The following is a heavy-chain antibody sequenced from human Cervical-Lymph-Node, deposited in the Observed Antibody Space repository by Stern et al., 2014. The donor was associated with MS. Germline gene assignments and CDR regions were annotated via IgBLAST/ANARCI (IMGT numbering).Heavy chain of an antibody. CDR3: AVTPGTNWFDP. J-gene: IGHJ5*02. CDR2: IHYTGTT. D-gene: IGHD2-21*02. Sequence: QVKLQESGPGLVKPSQTLSLTCTVSGGSISSDDSYWTWIRQHPGKGLELIGYIHYTGTTYYDPSLKSRVSLSLDTSKNQFSLKMKSVTAADTAVYYCAVTPGTNWFDPWGQGTLVTVSS. V-gene: IGHV4-30-4*01. CDR1: GGSISSDDSY.